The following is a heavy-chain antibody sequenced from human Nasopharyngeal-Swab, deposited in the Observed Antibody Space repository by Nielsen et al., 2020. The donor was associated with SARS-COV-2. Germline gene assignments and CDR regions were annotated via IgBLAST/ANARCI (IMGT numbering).Heavy chain of an antibody. D-gene: IGHD6-19*01. CDR2: IFSNDEK. CDR1: GFSLSNARMG. J-gene: IGHJ4*02. V-gene: IGHV2-26*01. Sequence: SGRKRGKAREGRKRNCTVSGFSLSNARMGVSWIRQPPGKALEWLAHIFSNDEKSYSTSLKSRLTISKDTSKSQVVLTMTNMDPVDTATYYCARIRWDSSGESDYWGQGTLVTVSS. CDR3: ARIRWDSSGESDY.